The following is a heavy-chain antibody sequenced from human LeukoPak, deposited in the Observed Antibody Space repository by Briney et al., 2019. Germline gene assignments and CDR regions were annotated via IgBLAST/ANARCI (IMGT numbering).Heavy chain of an antibody. CDR3: ATQILLCHYY. D-gene: IGHD2-2*01. CDR2: INHSGTT. CDR1: GFTFSDFP. J-gene: IGHJ4*02. Sequence: GSLRLSCAASGFTFSDFPMIWVRQPPGKGLEWIGEINHSGTTNYNPSLKSRVTLSVDTSKNQYSLKLSSVTAADTAVYYCATQILLCHYYWGQGTLVTVSS. V-gene: IGHV4-34*08.